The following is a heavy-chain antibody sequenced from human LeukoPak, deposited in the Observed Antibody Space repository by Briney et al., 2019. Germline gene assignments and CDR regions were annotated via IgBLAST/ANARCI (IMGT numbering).Heavy chain of an antibody. CDR3: AKSLSGGGYYFEY. CDR2: ISDSGGST. V-gene: IGHV3-23*01. J-gene: IGHJ4*02. CDR1: GFTFSHYA. Sequence: GGSLRLSCAASGFTFSHYAMTWVRQAPGKGLEWVSGISDSGGSTYYADSVKGRFTISRDNSKNTLYLQMNSLRAEDTAVYYCAKSLSGGGYYFEYWGQGTLVTVSS. D-gene: IGHD3-10*01.